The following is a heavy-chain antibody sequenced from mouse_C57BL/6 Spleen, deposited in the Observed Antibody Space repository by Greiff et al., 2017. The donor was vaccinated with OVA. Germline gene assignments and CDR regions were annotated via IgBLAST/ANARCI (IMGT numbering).Heavy chain of an antibody. CDR3: ARRGYGHFDV. D-gene: IGHD1-1*01. CDR2: IYPGDGDT. J-gene: IGHJ1*03. Sequence: VKLMESGAELVKPGASVKISCKASGYAFSSYWMNWVKQRPGKGLEWIGQIYPGDGDTNYNGKFKGKATLTADKSSSTAYMQLSSLTSEDSAVYFCARRGYGHFDVWGTGTTVTVSS. CDR1: GYAFSSYW. V-gene: IGHV1-80*01.